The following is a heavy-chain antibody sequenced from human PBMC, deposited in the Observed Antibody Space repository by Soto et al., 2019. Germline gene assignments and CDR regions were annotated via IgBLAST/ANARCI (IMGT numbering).Heavy chain of an antibody. J-gene: IGHJ3*02. V-gene: IGHV4-59*01. CDR3: ARVEMATLGAFDI. Sequence: SETLSLTCTVSGGSISSYYWNWIRQPPGKGLEWIGYIYYSGSTKYNPSLKSRVTISVDTSKNQISLKLSSVTAADTAVYYCARVEMATLGAFDIWGQGTMVTVSS. D-gene: IGHD5-12*01. CDR1: GGSISSYY. CDR2: IYYSGST.